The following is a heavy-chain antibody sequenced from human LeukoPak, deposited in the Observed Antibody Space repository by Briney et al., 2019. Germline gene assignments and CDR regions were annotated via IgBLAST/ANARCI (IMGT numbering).Heavy chain of an antibody. V-gene: IGHV3-20*04. CDR1: GFTFDDYG. D-gene: IGHD6-19*01. Sequence: AGGSLRLSCAASGFTFDDYGMRWVRQAPGKGVEWGSGINWNGGSTDYADSVKGRFTISRDNAKNSLYLQMNSLRAEDTALYYCARDKGSGWSWASNDNWFDPWGQGTLVTVSS. J-gene: IGHJ5*02. CDR2: INWNGGST. CDR3: ARDKGSGWSWASNDNWFDP.